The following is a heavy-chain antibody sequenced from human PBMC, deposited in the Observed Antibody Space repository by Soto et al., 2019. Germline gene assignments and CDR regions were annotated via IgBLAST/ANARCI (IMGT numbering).Heavy chain of an antibody. CDR3: AKDWDIVVVTAIRYGMDV. CDR2: ISYDGSNK. D-gene: IGHD2-21*02. J-gene: IGHJ6*02. CDR1: GFTFSSYG. V-gene: IGHV3-30*18. Sequence: QVQLVESGGGVVQPGRSLRLSCAASGFTFSSYGMHWVRQAPGKGLEWVAVISYDGSNKYYADSVKGRFTISRDNSKNTXXLPMHSRRAEDTAVYYCAKDWDIVVVTAIRYGMDVWGQGTTVTVSS.